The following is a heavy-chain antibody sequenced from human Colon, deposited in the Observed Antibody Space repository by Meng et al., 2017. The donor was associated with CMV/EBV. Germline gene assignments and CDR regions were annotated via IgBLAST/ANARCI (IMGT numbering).Heavy chain of an antibody. CDR3: ARGLYGSGRHQIDY. V-gene: IGHV4-34*01. CDR1: GGSFSGYY. Sequence: QVRRQQWGAGLLKPSETLSLTGAVYGGSFSGYYWSWIRQPPGKGLEWIGEINHSGSTNYNPSLKSRVTISVDTSKNQFSLKLSSVTAADTAVYYCARGLYGSGRHQIDYWGQGTLVTVSS. CDR2: INHSGST. D-gene: IGHD3-10*01. J-gene: IGHJ4*02.